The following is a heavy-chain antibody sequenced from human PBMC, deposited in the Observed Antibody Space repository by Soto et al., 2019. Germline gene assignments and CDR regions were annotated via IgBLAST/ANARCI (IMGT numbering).Heavy chain of an antibody. D-gene: IGHD3-10*01. Sequence: LRLSCAASGFTFSTYGMHWVRQAPGKGLEWVALISYDGSNKNYADSVKGRFTISRDNSKNTLYLQMNSLRVEDTAVYYCAKDEVRTPSLYAMDVWGQGTTVTVSS. V-gene: IGHV3-30*18. J-gene: IGHJ6*02. CDR2: ISYDGSNK. CDR1: GFTFSTYG. CDR3: AKDEVRTPSLYAMDV.